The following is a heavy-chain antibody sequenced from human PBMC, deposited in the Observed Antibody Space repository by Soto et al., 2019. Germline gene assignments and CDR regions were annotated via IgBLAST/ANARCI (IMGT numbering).Heavy chain of an antibody. Sequence: QLPLQESGSGLVKPSPTLSLTCAVSGGSISRGGYSWSWVRQPPGKGLECIGYIYHSGSTYYNPSLKSGVTLSVDRSKNQFSLKLSSVTAADTAVYCCARLPGPWGQGTLVTVSS. CDR2: IYHSGST. CDR3: ARLPGP. J-gene: IGHJ5*02. CDR1: GGSISRGGYS. V-gene: IGHV4-30-2*01.